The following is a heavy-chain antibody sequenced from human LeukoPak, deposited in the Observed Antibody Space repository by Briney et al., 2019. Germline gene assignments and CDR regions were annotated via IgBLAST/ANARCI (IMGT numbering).Heavy chain of an antibody. V-gene: IGHV1-24*01. CDR3: ATATVGWLVRRYYYYGMDV. D-gene: IGHD6-19*01. J-gene: IGHJ6*02. CDR2: FDPEDGET. Sequence: ASVKVSCKVSGYTLTELSMHWVRQAPGKGLEWMGGFDPEDGETIYAQKFQGRVTMTEDTSTDTAYMELSSLRSEDTAVYYCATATVGWLVRRYYYYGMDVWGQGTTVTASS. CDR1: GYTLTELS.